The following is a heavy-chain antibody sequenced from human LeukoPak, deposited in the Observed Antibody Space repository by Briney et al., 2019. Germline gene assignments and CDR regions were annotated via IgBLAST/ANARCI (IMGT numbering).Heavy chain of an antibody. V-gene: IGHV4-34*01. CDR3: ARLAAAGSYWFDP. CDR1: GGSISSYY. Sequence: SETLSLTCTVSGGSISSYYWSWIRQPPGKGLEWIGEINHSGSTNYNPSLKSRVTISVDTSKNQFSLKLSSVTAADTAVYYCARLAAAGSYWFDPWGQGTLVTVSS. CDR2: INHSGST. D-gene: IGHD6-13*01. J-gene: IGHJ5*02.